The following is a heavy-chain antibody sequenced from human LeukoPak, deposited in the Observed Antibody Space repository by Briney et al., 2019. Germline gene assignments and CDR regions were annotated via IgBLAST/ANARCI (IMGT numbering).Heavy chain of an antibody. CDR1: GGSFSGYY. J-gene: IGHJ4*02. V-gene: IGHV4-34*01. CDR3: ARLGRRDGYNLFDY. D-gene: IGHD5-24*01. CDR2: INHSGST. Sequence: SETLSLTCAVYGGSFSGYYWSWVRRPPGKGLEWIGEINHSGSTNYNPSLKSRVTISVDTSKNQFSLKLSSVTAADTAVYYCARLGRRDGYNLFDYWGQGTLVTVSS.